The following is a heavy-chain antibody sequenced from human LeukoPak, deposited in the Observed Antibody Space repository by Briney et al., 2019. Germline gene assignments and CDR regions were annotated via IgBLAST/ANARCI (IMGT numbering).Heavy chain of an antibody. Sequence: TGGSLRLSCPASGFTFSSYAISWVRQAPGKGLEWVSSIGGSGGSTSYADSVKGRFTISRDNSDNTLYLQMNSLRVDDTAVYYCAKACYGDFKYFDYWGQGTLVTVSS. D-gene: IGHD4-17*01. CDR1: GFTFSSYA. CDR3: AKACYGDFKYFDY. J-gene: IGHJ4*02. V-gene: IGHV3-23*01. CDR2: IGGSGGST.